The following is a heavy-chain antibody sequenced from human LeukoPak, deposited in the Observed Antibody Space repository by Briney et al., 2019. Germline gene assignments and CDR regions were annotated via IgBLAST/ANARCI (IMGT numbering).Heavy chain of an antibody. Sequence: PSETLSLTCTVSGGSISSYYWNWIRQPPGKGLEWIGYIYYSGTTNYNPSLKSRVTISVDTSKNQFSLKLSSVTAADTAVYYCARGVYIAAAQYGYWGQGTQVTVSS. CDR2: IYYSGTT. J-gene: IGHJ4*02. CDR3: ARGVYIAAAQYGY. CDR1: GGSISSYY. V-gene: IGHV4-59*01. D-gene: IGHD6-13*01.